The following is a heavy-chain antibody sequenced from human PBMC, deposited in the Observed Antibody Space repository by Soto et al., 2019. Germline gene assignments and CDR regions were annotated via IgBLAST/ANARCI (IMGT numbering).Heavy chain of an antibody. J-gene: IGHJ4*02. D-gene: IGHD1-26*01. CDR3: AGGYYYYFDY. V-gene: IGHV4-59*01. CDR1: GGSIGSYY. Sequence: SETLSLTCTVSGGSIGSYYWSWIRQPPGKGLEWIGYIYYSGSTNYNPSLKSRVTISVDTSKNQFSLKLSSVTAADTAVYYCAGGYYYYFDYWGQGTLVTVSS. CDR2: IYYSGST.